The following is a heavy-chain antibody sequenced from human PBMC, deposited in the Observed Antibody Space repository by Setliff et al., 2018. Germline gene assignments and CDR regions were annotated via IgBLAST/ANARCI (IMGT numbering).Heavy chain of an antibody. CDR2: INHRGST. Sequence: LSLTCTVSGGSISSGSHYWSWIRQPAGKGLEWIEEINHRGSTNYSPSLRSRVTMSVDTSKNQFSLKLNSVTAADTAVYYCARGYAARVGFGNWFDPWGQGTLVTVSS. D-gene: IGHD6-6*01. CDR3: ARGYAARVGFGNWFDP. J-gene: IGHJ5*02. CDR1: GGSISSGSHY. V-gene: IGHV4-61*09.